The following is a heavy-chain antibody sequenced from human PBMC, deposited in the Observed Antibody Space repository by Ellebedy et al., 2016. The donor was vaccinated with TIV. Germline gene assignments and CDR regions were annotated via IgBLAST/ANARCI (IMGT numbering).Heavy chain of an antibody. Sequence: PGGSLRLSCTASGFIFNNYGMHWVRQAPGKGLEWVAVISYDGSNKNYADSVKGRFTISRDNSKNTLYLQMNSLRAEDTAVYYCARDGVVVTATNYHGMDVWGQGTTVTVSS. V-gene: IGHV3-33*05. CDR3: ARDGVVVTATNYHGMDV. CDR2: ISYDGSNK. D-gene: IGHD2-21*02. J-gene: IGHJ6*02. CDR1: GFIFNNYG.